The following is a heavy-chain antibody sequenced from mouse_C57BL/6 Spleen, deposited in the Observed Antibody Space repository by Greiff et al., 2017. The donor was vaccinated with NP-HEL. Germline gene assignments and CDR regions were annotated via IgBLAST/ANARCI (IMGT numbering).Heavy chain of an antibody. CDR2: ISNGGGST. J-gene: IGHJ2*01. V-gene: IGHV5-12*01. Sequence: DVMLVESGGGLVQPGGSLKLSCAASGFTFSDYYMYWVRQTPEKRLEWVAYISNGGGSTYYPDTVKGRFTISRDNAKNNLYLQMSRLKSEDTAMYYCARGGDYDGFPYYFDYWGQGTTLTVSS. D-gene: IGHD2-4*01. CDR1: GFTFSDYY. CDR3: ARGGDYDGFPYYFDY.